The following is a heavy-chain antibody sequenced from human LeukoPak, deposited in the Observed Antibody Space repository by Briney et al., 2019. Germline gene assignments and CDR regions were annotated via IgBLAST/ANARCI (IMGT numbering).Heavy chain of an antibody. CDR1: GFTFSSYA. CDR3: AWSTYCGGDCFPALGY. Sequence: GGSLRLSCAASGFTFSSYAMSWVRQAPGKGLEWISSIGGSGSSTYYAGSVKGRFTISRDNAKNSLYLQMNSLRDEYTAVYYLAWSTYCGGDCFPALGYWGQGTPVTVSS. CDR2: IGGSGSST. V-gene: IGHV3-23*01. D-gene: IGHD2-21*02. J-gene: IGHJ4*02.